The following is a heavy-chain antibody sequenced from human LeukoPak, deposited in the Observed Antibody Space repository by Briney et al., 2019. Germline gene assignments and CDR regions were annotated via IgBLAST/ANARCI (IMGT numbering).Heavy chain of an antibody. CDR2: LNPNTGHA. CDR1: AYDFTGYH. CDR3: AKDRDGADRIIL. V-gene: IGHV1-2*06. Sequence: ASVKVSYKVVAYDFTGYHIHWVRLAPGQGPEWMGRLNPNTGHAVYAFKFQGRVTITRDTSSSTAYMEVTRLTSDDTALYYCAKDRDGADRIILWGQGTLVTVSS. J-gene: IGHJ4*02. D-gene: IGHD5-24*01.